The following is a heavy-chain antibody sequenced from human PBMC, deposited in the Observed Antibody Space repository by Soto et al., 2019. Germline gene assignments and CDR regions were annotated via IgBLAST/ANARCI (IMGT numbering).Heavy chain of an antibody. Sequence: SETLSLTCAVYGGSFSGYYWSWIRQPPGKGLEWIGEINHSGSTNYNPSLKSRVTISVDTSKNQFSLKLSSVTAADTAVYYCARGAGDFWSGYYKFDYWGQGTLVTVSS. CDR3: ARGAGDFWSGYYKFDY. CDR1: GGSFSGYY. CDR2: INHSGST. D-gene: IGHD3-3*01. J-gene: IGHJ4*02. V-gene: IGHV4-34*01.